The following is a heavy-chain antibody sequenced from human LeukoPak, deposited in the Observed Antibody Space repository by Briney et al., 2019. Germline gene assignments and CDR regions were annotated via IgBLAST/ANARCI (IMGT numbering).Heavy chain of an antibody. D-gene: IGHD3-3*01. V-gene: IGHV3-9*01. Sequence: GGSLRLSCAASGFTFDDYAMHWVRQAPGKGLEWVSGISWNSGSIGYADSVKGRFTISRDNAKNSLYLQMNSLRAEDTALYYCAKDPLRFLEWLSPSFDYWGQGNLVTVSS. J-gene: IGHJ4*02. CDR2: ISWNSGSI. CDR3: AKDPLRFLEWLSPSFDY. CDR1: GFTFDDYA.